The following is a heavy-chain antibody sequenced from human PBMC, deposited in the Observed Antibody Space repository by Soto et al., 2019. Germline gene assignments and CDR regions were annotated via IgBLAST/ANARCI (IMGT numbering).Heavy chain of an antibody. Sequence: GGSLRLSCAASGFPFSNYGMHWVRQAPGKGLEWVAVISYDGRDRYYADSVKGRYTISRDNSKNTVYLQMNSLTTEDTAVYFCAKDNPAVDYWGQGTLVTVSS. J-gene: IGHJ4*02. CDR3: AKDNPAVDY. V-gene: IGHV3-30*18. CDR1: GFPFSNYG. CDR2: ISYDGRDR.